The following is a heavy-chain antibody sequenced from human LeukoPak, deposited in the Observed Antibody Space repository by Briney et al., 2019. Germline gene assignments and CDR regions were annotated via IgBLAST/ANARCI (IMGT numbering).Heavy chain of an antibody. J-gene: IGHJ4*02. CDR2: INHSGST. V-gene: IGHV4-34*01. CDR1: GGSFSGYY. D-gene: IGHD3-22*01. Sequence: SETLSLTCAVYGGSFSGYYWSWIRQPPGKGLEWIGEINHSGSTNYNPSLKSRVTISVDTSKNQFSLKLSSVTAADTAVYYCARGPYYYNSDAAYYFDYWGQGALVTVSS. CDR3: ARGPYYYNSDAAYYFDY.